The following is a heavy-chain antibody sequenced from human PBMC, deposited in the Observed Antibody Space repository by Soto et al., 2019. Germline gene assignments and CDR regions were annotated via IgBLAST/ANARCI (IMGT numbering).Heavy chain of an antibody. Sequence: EVQLLESGGGLVQPGGSLRLSCAASGFTFSSYAMSWVRQAPGKGLEWVSAISGSGGSTYYADSVKGRFTISRDNYKNTLYLQMNSLRAADTAVYYCAGIGDIPSPYYCYCYMDVWGKGTTVTVSS. D-gene: IGHD2-15*01. J-gene: IGHJ6*03. CDR2: ISGSGGST. V-gene: IGHV3-23*01. CDR3: AGIGDIPSPYYCYCYMDV. CDR1: GFTFSSYA.